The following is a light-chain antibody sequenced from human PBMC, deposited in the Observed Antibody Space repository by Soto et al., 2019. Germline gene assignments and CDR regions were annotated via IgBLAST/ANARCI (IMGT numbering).Light chain of an antibody. CDR1: SSDIGGYNF. V-gene: IGLV2-8*01. J-gene: IGLJ1*01. CDR2: DVS. Sequence: QSALTQPPSGSGSPGQSVTISCTGTSSDIGGYNFVSWYQQHPGKAPKLMIYDVSQRPSGVPDRFSGSKSGNTASLTVSGLQAEDEADYYCSSYAGTYIVFGTGTKVTVL. CDR3: SSYAGTYIV.